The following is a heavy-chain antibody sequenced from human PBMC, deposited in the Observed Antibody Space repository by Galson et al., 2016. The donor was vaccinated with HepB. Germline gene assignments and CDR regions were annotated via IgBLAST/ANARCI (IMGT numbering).Heavy chain of an antibody. CDR2: ISAVDVAT. J-gene: IGHJ3*02. V-gene: IGHV3-23*01. D-gene: IGHD1-1*01. CDR3: AKDIQQCRVRGNDAFDI. Sequence: SLRLSCAASGFTFSSYAMSWVRQAPGKGLEWVSAISAVDVATYYADSVKGRFTISRDNSRNTLYLQMNSLRAEDTALYYCAKDIQQCRVRGNDAFDIWGQGTMVTVSS. CDR1: GFTFSSYA.